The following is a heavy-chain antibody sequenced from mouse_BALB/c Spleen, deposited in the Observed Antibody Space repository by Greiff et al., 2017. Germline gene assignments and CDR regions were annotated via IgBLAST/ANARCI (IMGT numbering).Heavy chain of an antibody. CDR1: GFTFSSFG. CDR3: ARGGATVVATDY. D-gene: IGHD1-1*01. CDR2: ISSGSSTI. V-gene: IGHV5-17*02. J-gene: IGHJ2*01. Sequence: EVQRVESGGGLVQPGGSRKLSCAASGFTFSSFGMHWVRQAPGKGLEWVAYISSGSSTIYYADTVKGRFTISRDNPKNTLFLQMTSLRSEDTAMYYCARGGATVVATDYWGQGTTLTVSS.